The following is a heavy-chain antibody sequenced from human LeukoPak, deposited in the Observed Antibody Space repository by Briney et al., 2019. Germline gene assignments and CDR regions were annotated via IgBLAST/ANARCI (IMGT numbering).Heavy chain of an antibody. J-gene: IGHJ4*02. V-gene: IGHV4-61*01. D-gene: IGHD3-10*01. CDR3: AREGSFGDS. CDR2: IYYSGST. CDR1: GGSFSDGNCY. Sequence: SETLSLTCTVSGGSFSDGNCYWSWIRQPPGKGLEWIGYIYYSGSTNYNPSLKSRVTIAIDTSKNQFSLKLRSVTAADTAVYYCAREGSFGDSWGQGTLVTVSS.